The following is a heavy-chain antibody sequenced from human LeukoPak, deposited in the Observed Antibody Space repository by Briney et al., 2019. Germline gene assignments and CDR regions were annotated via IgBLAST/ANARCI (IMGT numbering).Heavy chain of an antibody. Sequence: GGSLRLSCAASGFTFSSYSMNWVRQAPGKGLEWVSAISGSGGSTYYADSVKGRFTISRDNSKNTLYLQMNSLRAEDTAVYYCATRYIVVVPAAMGGFDYWGQGTLVTVSS. D-gene: IGHD2-2*01. CDR1: GFTFSSYS. CDR3: ATRYIVVVPAAMGGFDY. J-gene: IGHJ4*02. V-gene: IGHV3-23*01. CDR2: ISGSGGST.